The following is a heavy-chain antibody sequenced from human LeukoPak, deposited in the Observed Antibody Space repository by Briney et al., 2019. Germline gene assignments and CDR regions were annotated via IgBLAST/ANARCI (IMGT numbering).Heavy chain of an antibody. CDR3: ARDLAAFNSYYYMDV. V-gene: IGHV4-38-2*02. CDR2: IYHSGST. Sequence: SETLSLACTVSDYSISRAYYWGWIRQPPGKGLEWIGSIYHSGSTYYNPSLKSRVTISVDTSKNQFSLNLSSVTAADTAVYYCARDLAAFNSYYYMDVWGKGATVTVSS. D-gene: IGHD6-13*01. J-gene: IGHJ6*03. CDR1: DYSISRAYY.